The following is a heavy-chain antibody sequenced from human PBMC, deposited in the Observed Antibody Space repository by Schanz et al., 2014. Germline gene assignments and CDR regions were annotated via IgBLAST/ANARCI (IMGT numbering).Heavy chain of an antibody. CDR2: IRHDGSKE. J-gene: IGHJ4*02. CDR3: VKGTDAY. V-gene: IGHV3-30*02. Sequence: VQLLESGGALEQPGGSLRLSCAASGITFSDYAMSWVRQAPGKGLEWVAFIRHDGSKENSADSVKGRFTVSRDNSKNTVYLQMNSLRTEDTAVYYCVKGTDAYWGQGTLVTVSS. CDR1: GITFSDYA.